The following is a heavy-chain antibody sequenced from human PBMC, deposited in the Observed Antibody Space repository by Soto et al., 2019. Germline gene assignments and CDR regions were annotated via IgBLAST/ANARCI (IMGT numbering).Heavy chain of an antibody. CDR3: WRGQAPRRSWNDY. V-gene: IGHV3-30-3*01. D-gene: IGHD6-13*01. CDR1: GFTFSSYA. CDR2: ISYDGSNK. J-gene: IGHJ4*02. Sequence: QVQLVESGGGVVQPGRSLRLSCAASGFTFSSYAMHWVRQAPGKGLEWVAVISYDGSNKYYADSVKGRFTISRDNSKNTLYLQMNSPGAEDTGVYYCWRGQAPRRSWNDYWGQGTLVTVSS.